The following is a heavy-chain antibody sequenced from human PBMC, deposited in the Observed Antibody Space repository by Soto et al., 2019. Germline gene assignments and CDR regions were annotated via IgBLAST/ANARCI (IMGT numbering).Heavy chain of an antibody. Sequence: QVQLQQWGAGLLKPSETLSLTCAVYGGSVNSGHYYWSWIRQPPGKGLEWIVEMSHSGGAHFNPSFTSRVTISVDTSKNQCSLKTGSVTAADTALYYCARVARGTATSVFYAFDIWGPGTLVTVSS. CDR2: MSHSGGA. V-gene: IGHV4-34*01. D-gene: IGHD1-1*01. CDR3: ARVARGTATSVFYAFDI. J-gene: IGHJ3*02. CDR1: GGSVNSGHYY.